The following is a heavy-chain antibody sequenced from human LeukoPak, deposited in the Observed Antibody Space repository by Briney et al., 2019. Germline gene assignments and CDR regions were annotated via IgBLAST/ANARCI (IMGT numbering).Heavy chain of an antibody. D-gene: IGHD2-15*01. CDR3: ARDLVYCSGGSCYVVGNAFDI. Sequence: GGSLRLSCAASGFTFSSYWMSWVRQAPGKGLEWVANIKQDGSEKYYVDSVKGQFTISRDNAKNSLYLQMNSLRAEDTAVYYCARDLVYCSGGSCYVVGNAFDIWGQGTMVTVSS. CDR2: IKQDGSEK. J-gene: IGHJ3*02. CDR1: GFTFSSYW. V-gene: IGHV3-7*01.